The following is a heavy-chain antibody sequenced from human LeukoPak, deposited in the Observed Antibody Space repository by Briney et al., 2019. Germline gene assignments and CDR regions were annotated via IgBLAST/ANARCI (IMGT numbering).Heavy chain of an antibody. Sequence: SETLSLTCAVYGGSFSGYYWSWIRQPPGKGLEWIGEINHSGSTNYNPSLKSRVTVSVDTSKNQFSLKLSSVTAADTAVYYCAISPGLRYFDWTPGYYYGMDVWGQGTTVTVSS. V-gene: IGHV4-34*01. J-gene: IGHJ6*02. CDR1: GGSFSGYY. CDR2: INHSGST. CDR3: AISPGLRYFDWTPGYYYGMDV. D-gene: IGHD3-9*01.